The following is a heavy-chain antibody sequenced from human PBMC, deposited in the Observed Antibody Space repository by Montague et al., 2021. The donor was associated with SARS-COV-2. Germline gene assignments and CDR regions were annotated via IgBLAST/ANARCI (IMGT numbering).Heavy chain of an antibody. J-gene: IGHJ5*02. V-gene: IGHV4-31*03. CDR3: ARYGYSNSGFDP. Sequence: TLSLTCTVSGGSISSGGYYWSWIRQHPGKGLEWIGYLYYSGSTYYNPSLKSRVTILVDMSKNQFSLKLSSVTAADTALYYCARYGYSNSGFDPWGQGTLVTVSS. CDR1: GGSISSGGYY. CDR2: LYYSGST. D-gene: IGHD4-11*01.